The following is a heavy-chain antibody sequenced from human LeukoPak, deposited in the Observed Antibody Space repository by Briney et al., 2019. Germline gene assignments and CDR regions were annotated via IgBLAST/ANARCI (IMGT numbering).Heavy chain of an antibody. Sequence: SQTPSLTCAISGDSVSSNSAAWNWIRQSPSRGLEWLGRTYYRSKWYNDYAESVKSRITINSDTSKNQLSLQLNSVTPEDSAVYYCASHVFDIWGRGTMVTVSS. CDR2: TYYRSKWYN. CDR3: ASHVFDI. CDR1: GDSVSSNSAA. V-gene: IGHV6-1*01. J-gene: IGHJ3*02.